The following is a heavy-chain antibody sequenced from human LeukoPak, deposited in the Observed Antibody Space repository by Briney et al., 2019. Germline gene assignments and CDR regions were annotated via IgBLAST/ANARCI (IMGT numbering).Heavy chain of an antibody. CDR2: MNPNTGNT. V-gene: IGHV1-8*01. J-gene: IGHJ4*02. D-gene: IGHD2-15*01. CDR3: ARGAPGSYCSGGSCPYFDY. Sequence: GASVKDSCKASGYTFIGYDINWVRQATGQGLEWMGWMNPNTGNTGYAQKFRGRVTMTRNTSISTASMELSSLTSEDTALYYCARGAPGSYCSGGSCPYFDYWGQGTLVSVSS. CDR1: GYTFIGYD.